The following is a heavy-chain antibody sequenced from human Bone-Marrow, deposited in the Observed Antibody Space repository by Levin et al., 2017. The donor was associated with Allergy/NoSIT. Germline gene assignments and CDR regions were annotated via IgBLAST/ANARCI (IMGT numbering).Heavy chain of an antibody. Sequence: GGSLRLSCAASGFTFNKFGMHWVRQGPGKGLEWVAVISFDASQEYYADSVKGRFTISRDNSKNTLYLQMNSLRPEDTAVYFCAKIGDCSSGVCFWETLHDAFDVWGQGTMVAVSS. CDR3: AKIGDCSSGVCFWETLHDAFDV. V-gene: IGHV3-30*18. D-gene: IGHD2-21*02. CDR2: ISFDASQE. J-gene: IGHJ3*01. CDR1: GFTFNKFG.